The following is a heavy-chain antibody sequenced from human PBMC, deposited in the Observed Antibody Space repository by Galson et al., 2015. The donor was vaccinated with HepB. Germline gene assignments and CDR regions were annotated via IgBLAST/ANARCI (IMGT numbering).Heavy chain of an antibody. Sequence: CAISGDSVSSNSAAWNWIRQSPSRGLEWLGRTYYRSKWYNDYAVSVKSRITINPDTSKNQFSLQLNSVTPEDTAVYYCARDVGYCSSTSCYKDFYYYGMDVWGQGTTVTVSS. D-gene: IGHD2-2*02. CDR2: TYYRSKWYN. V-gene: IGHV6-1*01. CDR1: GDSVSSNSAA. CDR3: ARDVGYCSSTSCYKDFYYYGMDV. J-gene: IGHJ6*02.